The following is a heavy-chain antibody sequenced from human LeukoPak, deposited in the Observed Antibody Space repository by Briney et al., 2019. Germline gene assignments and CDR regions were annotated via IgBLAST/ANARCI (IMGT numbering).Heavy chain of an antibody. J-gene: IGHJ4*02. D-gene: IGHD2-2*03. V-gene: IGHV3-30*02. CDR1: GFTFSSYA. Sequence: PGGSLRLSCAASGFTFSSYAMSWVRQAPGKGLEWVAFIRYDGSNKYYADSVKGRFTISRDNSKNTLYLQMNSLRAEDTAVYYCAKDGGYCSSTSCYPNSEYFDYWGQGTLVTVSS. CDR2: IRYDGSNK. CDR3: AKDGGYCSSTSCYPNSEYFDY.